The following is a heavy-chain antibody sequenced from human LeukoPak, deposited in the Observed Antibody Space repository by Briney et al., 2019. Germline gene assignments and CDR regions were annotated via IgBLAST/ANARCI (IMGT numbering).Heavy chain of an antibody. Sequence: SETLSLTCTVSGGSISSSSYYWGWIRQPPGKGLEWIGSIYYSGSTYYNPSLKSRVTISVDTSKNQFSLKLSSVTAADTAVYYCASLRDDYGSGSYPDYWGQGTRVTVSS. CDR2: IYYSGST. J-gene: IGHJ4*02. D-gene: IGHD3-10*01. CDR1: GGSISSSSYY. V-gene: IGHV4-39*01. CDR3: ASLRDDYGSGSYPDY.